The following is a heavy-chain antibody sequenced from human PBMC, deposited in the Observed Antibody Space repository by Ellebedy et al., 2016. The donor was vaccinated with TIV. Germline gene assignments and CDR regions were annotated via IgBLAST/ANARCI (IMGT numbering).Heavy chain of an antibody. V-gene: IGHV4-59*12. CDR2: IFHTGVT. CDR3: VKVAAYCLEY. CDR1: GGSISSYY. J-gene: IGHJ4*02. D-gene: IGHD2-8*02. Sequence: SETLSLTXTVSGGSISSYYWSWIRQPPGKGLEWIGEIFHTGVTNYNPSLWSRVTMSVDKSRSQLSLQLTSVTAADTAVYYCVKVAAYCLEYWGQGTLVTVSS.